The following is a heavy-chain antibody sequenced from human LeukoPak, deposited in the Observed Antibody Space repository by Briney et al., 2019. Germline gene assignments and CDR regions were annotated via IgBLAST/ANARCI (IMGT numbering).Heavy chain of an antibody. Sequence: PGGSLRLSCAASGFTVSSNYMSWVRQAPGKGLEWVSVSYSGGSTYFSDSVKGRFTISRDKSKNTMYLQMNSLRAEDTAVYYCARDPGGMYYFDYWGQGTLVTVSS. CDR3: ARDPGGMYYFDY. D-gene: IGHD6-25*01. CDR1: GFTVSSNY. V-gene: IGHV3-53*01. J-gene: IGHJ4*02. CDR2: SYSGGST.